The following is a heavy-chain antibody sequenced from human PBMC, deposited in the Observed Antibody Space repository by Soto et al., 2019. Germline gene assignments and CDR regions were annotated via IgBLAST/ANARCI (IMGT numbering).Heavy chain of an antibody. D-gene: IGHD6-19*01. CDR3: AMLGGWSGGSSGMDV. J-gene: IGHJ6*02. CDR2: IRRKANSYTT. Sequence: EVQLVESGGGLVQPGGSLRLSCAASGLIFNDYHMGWVRQAPGKGLEWVGRIRRKANSYTTEYAASVKGRFTISRDDSKNSLYLQMNSLKSENTAVYYCAMLGGWSGGSSGMDVWGQGTTDTVSS. CDR1: GLIFNDYH. V-gene: IGHV3-72*01.